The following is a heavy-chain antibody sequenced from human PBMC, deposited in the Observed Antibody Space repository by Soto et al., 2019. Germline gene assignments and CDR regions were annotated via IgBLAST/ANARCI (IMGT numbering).Heavy chain of an antibody. CDR2: IKQDGSEK. Sequence: EVQLVESGGGLVQPGGSLRLSCAASGFTFSSYWMSWVRQAPGKGLEWVANIKQDGSEKYYVDSVKGRFTISRDNAKNSLYLQMNSLRAEDTAVYYCARAQYYDFWSGYYFDAFDIWGKGTMVTVSS. CDR3: ARAQYYDFWSGYYFDAFDI. J-gene: IGHJ3*02. V-gene: IGHV3-7*01. CDR1: GFTFSSYW. D-gene: IGHD3-3*01.